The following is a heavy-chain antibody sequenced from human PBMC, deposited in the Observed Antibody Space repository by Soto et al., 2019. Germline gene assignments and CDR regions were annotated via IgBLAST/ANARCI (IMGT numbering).Heavy chain of an antibody. CDR2: IIPIFGTA. Sequence: SVKVSCKASGGTFSSYAISWVRQAPGQGLEWMGGIIPIFGTANYAQKFQGRVTITADESTSTAYMELSSLRSEDTAVYYCARNQGKYYDFWSGYENLDYYYGMDVWGQGTTVTVSS. V-gene: IGHV1-69*13. CDR1: GGTFSSYA. CDR3: ARNQGKYYDFWSGYENLDYYYGMDV. D-gene: IGHD3-3*01. J-gene: IGHJ6*02.